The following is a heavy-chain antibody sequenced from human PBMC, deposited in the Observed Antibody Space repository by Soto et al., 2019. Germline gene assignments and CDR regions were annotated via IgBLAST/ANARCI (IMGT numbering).Heavy chain of an antibody. V-gene: IGHV4-39*01. CDR3: ARYANDFWTGYYTGLDS. J-gene: IGHJ4*02. CDR1: GGSISISNYY. Sequence: SETLSLTCTVSGGSISISNYYWVWIRQLPEKGLEWIGNIYYIGSTSYSPSLRSRLTISVDTSRNQFSLRLSSVTAADTAVYYCARYANDFWTGYYTGLDSWGQGTLVTVSS. CDR2: IYYIGST. D-gene: IGHD3-3*01.